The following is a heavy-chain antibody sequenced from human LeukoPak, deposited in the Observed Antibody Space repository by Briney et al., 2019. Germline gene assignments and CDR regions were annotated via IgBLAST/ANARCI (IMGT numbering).Heavy chain of an antibody. CDR3: ARGSDWYYDSSGYYYSWFDP. V-gene: IGHV1-69*06. Sequence: AASVKVSCKASGGTFSSYAISWVRRAPGQGLEWMGGIIPIFGTANYAQKFQGRVTITADKSTSTAYMELSSLRSEDTAVYYCARGSDWYYDSSGYYYSWFDPWGQGTLVTVSS. D-gene: IGHD3-22*01. CDR2: IIPIFGTA. CDR1: GGTFSSYA. J-gene: IGHJ5*02.